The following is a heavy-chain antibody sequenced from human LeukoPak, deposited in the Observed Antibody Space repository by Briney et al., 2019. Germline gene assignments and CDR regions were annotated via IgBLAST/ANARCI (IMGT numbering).Heavy chain of an antibody. CDR2: ISYDGSNK. CDR1: GFTFSSYG. J-gene: IGHJ4*02. Sequence: GGSLRLSCAASGFTFSSYGMHWVRQAPGKGLEWVAVISYDGSNKYYADSVKGRFTISRDNSKNTLYLQMNSLRAEDTAVYYCATLIVVVTDDYWGQGTLVTVSS. V-gene: IGHV3-30*03. CDR3: ATLIVVVTDDY. D-gene: IGHD3-22*01.